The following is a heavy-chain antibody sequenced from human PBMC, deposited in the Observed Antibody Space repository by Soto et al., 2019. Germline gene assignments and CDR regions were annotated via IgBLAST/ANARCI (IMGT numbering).Heavy chain of an antibody. J-gene: IGHJ4*02. Sequence: GSLRLSCAASGFTFSSYAMSWVRQAPGKGLEWVSAISGSGGSTYYADSVKGRFTISRDNSKSTVYLQMNRAEDTAVYYCAKVIGSSWYGPFDYWGQGTLVTVSS. CDR1: GFTFSSYA. CDR2: ISGSGGST. V-gene: IGHV3-23*01. D-gene: IGHD6-13*01. CDR3: AKVIGSSWYGPFDY.